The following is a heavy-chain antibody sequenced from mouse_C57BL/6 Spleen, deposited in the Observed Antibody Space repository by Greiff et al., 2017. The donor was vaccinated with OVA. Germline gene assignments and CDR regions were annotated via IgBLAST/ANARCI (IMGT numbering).Heavy chain of an antibody. CDR1: GYTFTSYW. Sequence: QVQLQQPGAELVMPGASVKLSCKASGYTFTSYWMHWVKQRPGQGLEWIGEIDPSDSYTNYNQKFKGKSTLTVDKSSSTAYMQLSSLTSEDSAVYYCARSTTVAGGDYWGQGTSVTVSS. CDR3: ARSTTVAGGDY. V-gene: IGHV1-69*01. CDR2: IDPSDSYT. J-gene: IGHJ4*01. D-gene: IGHD1-1*01.